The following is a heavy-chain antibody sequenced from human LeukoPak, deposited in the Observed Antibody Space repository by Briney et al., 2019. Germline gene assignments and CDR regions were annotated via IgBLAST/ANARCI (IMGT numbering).Heavy chain of an antibody. Sequence: GGSLRLSCAASGFTFSSYGMHWVRQAPGKGLEWVAVIWYDGSNKYYADSVKGRFTISRDNSKNTLYLQMNSLRAEDTAAYYCARAIVGATGYYYYGMDVWGQGTTVTVSS. CDR2: IWYDGSNK. CDR1: GFTFSSYG. D-gene: IGHD1-26*01. J-gene: IGHJ6*02. V-gene: IGHV3-33*01. CDR3: ARAIVGATGYYYYGMDV.